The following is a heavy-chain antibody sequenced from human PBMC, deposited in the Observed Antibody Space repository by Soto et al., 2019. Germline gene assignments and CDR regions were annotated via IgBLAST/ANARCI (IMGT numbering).Heavy chain of an antibody. CDR3: ARDVGDGYNSIDYYYYGMDV. CDR1: GYSISSGYY. V-gene: IGHV4-38-2*02. J-gene: IGHJ6*02. Sequence: SETLSLTCAVSGYSISSGYYWGWIRQPPGKGLEWIGSIYHSGSTYYNPSLKSRVTISVDTSKNQFSLKLSSVTAADTAVYYCARDVGDGYNSIDYYYYGMDVWGQGTTVTVS. CDR2: IYHSGST. D-gene: IGHD5-12*01.